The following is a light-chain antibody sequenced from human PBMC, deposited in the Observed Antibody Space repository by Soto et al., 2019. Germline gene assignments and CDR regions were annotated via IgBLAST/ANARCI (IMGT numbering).Light chain of an antibody. CDR3: QQYGASLWT. CDR1: QSVSSY. J-gene: IGKJ1*01. Sequence: EIMLTQSPATLSLYPGERATLSCRASQSVSSYLAWYQQKPGQAPRLLIYGTSSRATGIPDRFSGSGSGTDFTLTISRLEPEDFAVYYCQQYGASLWTFGQRTKVDIK. CDR2: GTS. V-gene: IGKV3-20*01.